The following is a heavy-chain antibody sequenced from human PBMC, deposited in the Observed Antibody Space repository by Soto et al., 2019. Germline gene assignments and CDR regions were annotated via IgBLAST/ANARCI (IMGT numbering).Heavy chain of an antibody. D-gene: IGHD6-19*01. J-gene: IGHJ4*02. CDR2: ISYDGSNK. CDR1: GFTFSSYG. CDR3: AKAPSSGSDY. V-gene: IGHV3-30*18. Sequence: PGGSLRLACAASGFTFSSYGMHWVRQAPGKGLEWVAVISYDGSNKYYADSVKGRFTISRDNSKNTLYLQMNSLRAEDTAVYYCAKAPSSGSDYWGQGTLVTVSS.